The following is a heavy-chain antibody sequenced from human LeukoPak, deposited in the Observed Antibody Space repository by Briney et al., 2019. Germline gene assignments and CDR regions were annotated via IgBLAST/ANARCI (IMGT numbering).Heavy chain of an antibody. V-gene: IGHV3-30*18. CDR2: MSYDGSNK. J-gene: IGHJ3*02. Sequence: GGSLRLSCAASGFTFSSYGMHWVRQAPGKGLDWVAVMSYDGSNKYYVDSVKGRFTISRDNSKNMLYLQTNSLKAEDTAVYYCAKNELLWFGEFDAFDIWGQGTMVTVSS. CDR3: AKNELLWFGEFDAFDI. D-gene: IGHD3-10*01. CDR1: GFTFSSYG.